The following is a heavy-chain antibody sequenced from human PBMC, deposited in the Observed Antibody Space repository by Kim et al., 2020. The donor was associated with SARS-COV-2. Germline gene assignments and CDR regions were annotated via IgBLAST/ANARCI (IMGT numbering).Heavy chain of an antibody. J-gene: IGHJ4*02. CDR3: ARDRGNYDYVWGSYRYGYFDY. Sequence: GGSLRLSCAASGFTFSDYYMSWIRQAPGKGLEWVSYISSSSSYTNYADSVKGRFTISRDNAKNSLYLQMNSLRAEDTAVYYCARDRGNYDYVWGSYRYGYFDYWGQGTLVTVSS. D-gene: IGHD3-16*02. CDR2: ISSSSSYT. V-gene: IGHV3-11*05. CDR1: GFTFSDYY.